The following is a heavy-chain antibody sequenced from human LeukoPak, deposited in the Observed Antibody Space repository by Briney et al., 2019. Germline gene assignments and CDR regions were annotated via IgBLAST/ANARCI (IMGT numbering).Heavy chain of an antibody. CDR3: VRDLGGRSGH. Sequence: GGSLRLSCAASGFTFSSNWMHWVRQAPGKGLVWVSRINEDGSTTNYADSVKGRSTISRDNAKNTLYLQMNSLRAEDTAVYYCVRDLGGRSGHWGQGTLVTVSS. V-gene: IGHV3-74*01. CDR1: GFTFSSNW. CDR2: INEDGSTT. D-gene: IGHD1-26*01. J-gene: IGHJ4*02.